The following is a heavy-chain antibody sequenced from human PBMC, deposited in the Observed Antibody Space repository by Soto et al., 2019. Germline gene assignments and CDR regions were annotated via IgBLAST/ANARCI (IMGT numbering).Heavy chain of an antibody. D-gene: IGHD1-26*01. Sequence: SVPVSYVPSVCTFLSYSISGLLQAPARGLEWRGGIIPIFGTADSAKKFQGRVTITADESTSTAYMELSSLRSEDTAVYYCARGYLLSGSDDDGYYYGMDVWGQGTTVTVSS. CDR1: VCTFLSYS. J-gene: IGHJ6*01. CDR2: IIPIFGTA. CDR3: ARGYLLSGSDDDGYYYGMDV. V-gene: IGHV1-69*13.